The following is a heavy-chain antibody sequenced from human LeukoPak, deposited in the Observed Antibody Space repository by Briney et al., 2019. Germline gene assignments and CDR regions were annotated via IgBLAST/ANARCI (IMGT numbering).Heavy chain of an antibody. D-gene: IGHD4-23*01. V-gene: IGHV3-48*03. CDR3: AREAHNYGGLDV. Sequence: GGSLRLSCAASGFTFRSSEMNWVRQAPGKGLEWVSYISDGGKTKYYADSVKGRFTISRDNAKNSLYLQMNSLRAEDTAVYYCAREAHNYGGLDVWGKGTTVTISS. CDR1: GFTFRSSE. CDR2: ISDGGKTK. J-gene: IGHJ6*04.